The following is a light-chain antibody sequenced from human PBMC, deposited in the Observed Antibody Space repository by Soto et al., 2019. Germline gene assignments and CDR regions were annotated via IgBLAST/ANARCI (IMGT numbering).Light chain of an antibody. CDR1: QTISNY. CDR3: QQTYSTPIT. CDR2: AAS. Sequence: IQMTQSPSSLSASVGYRVTITCRASQTISNYLNWYQQKQGKAPYLLIYAASSLQSGVPSRFSGSSSGTDFNLTITSLQTEDFATYYCQQTYSTPITFGQGTRLEIK. V-gene: IGKV1-39*01. J-gene: IGKJ5*01.